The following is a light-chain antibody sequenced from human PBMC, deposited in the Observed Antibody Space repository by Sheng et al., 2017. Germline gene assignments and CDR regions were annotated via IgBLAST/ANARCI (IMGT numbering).Light chain of an antibody. J-gene: IGKJ1*01. CDR3: QQYGSSLPWT. CDR1: QSFSSSY. CDR2: GAS. V-gene: IGKV3-20*01. Sequence: EKVMTQSPATLSVSPGESATLSCRASQSFSSSYLTWYQQKPGQAPRLLIYGASTRATGIPDRFSGSGSGTDFTLTISRLEPEDFAVYYCQQYGSSLPWTFGQGTKVEIK.